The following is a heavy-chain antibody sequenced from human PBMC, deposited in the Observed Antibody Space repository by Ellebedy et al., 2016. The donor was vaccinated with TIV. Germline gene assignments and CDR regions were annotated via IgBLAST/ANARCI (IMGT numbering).Heavy chain of an antibody. Sequence: MPSETLSLTCAVSGGSFSGYCWSWIRQPPGKGLEWIGEINHSGSTNYNPSLQSRVTISVDTSKNQFSLKVSSVTAADTAVYYFARCSIWSGLDYWGQGTLVTVSS. J-gene: IGHJ4*02. CDR1: GGSFSGYC. V-gene: IGHV4-34*01. CDR3: ARCSIWSGLDY. CDR2: INHSGST. D-gene: IGHD3-3*01.